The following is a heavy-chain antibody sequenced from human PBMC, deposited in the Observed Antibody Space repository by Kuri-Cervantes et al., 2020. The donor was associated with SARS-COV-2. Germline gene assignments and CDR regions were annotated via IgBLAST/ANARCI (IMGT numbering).Heavy chain of an antibody. CDR3: AGGIAATNAFDI. CDR2: VRRDGSNY. Sequence: GESLKISCAASGFTFSYYGMHGVRQAPGKGLEWVGFVRRDGSNYYYADSVRGRFNISRDNSKNSLYLEMNSLRPEDTAVYHCAGGIAATNAFDIWGQGTMVTVSS. D-gene: IGHD6-13*01. V-gene: IGHV3-30*02. J-gene: IGHJ3*02. CDR1: GFTFSYYG.